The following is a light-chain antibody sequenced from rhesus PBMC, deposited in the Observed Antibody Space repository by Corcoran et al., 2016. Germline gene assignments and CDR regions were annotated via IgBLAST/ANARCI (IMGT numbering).Light chain of an antibody. J-gene: IGKJ3*01. CDR1: QGISSY. Sequence: DIQMTQSPSSVSASVGDRVTTTCRVSQGISSYIAWYQQKPGKAPKLLIYYATTLQSGVPSRVSGSGSGTEFTLTISSLQPEDFATYYCQQYNSLPFTFGPGTKLDIK. CDR3: QQYNSLPFT. V-gene: IGKV1-25*01. CDR2: YAT.